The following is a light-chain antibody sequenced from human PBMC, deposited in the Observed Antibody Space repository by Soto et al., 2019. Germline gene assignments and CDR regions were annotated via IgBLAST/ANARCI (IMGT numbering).Light chain of an antibody. CDR2: GAS. J-gene: IGKJ1*01. V-gene: IGKV3-20*01. CDR1: QSVSSSF. Sequence: EIVLTQSPGTLSLSPGXRAALSCRASQSVSSSFLAWYQQKPGQAPRLLIYGASSRATGIPDRFSGSGSGTDFTLTISRLEPEDFAVYYCHQYGSSPATFSQGTKVDIK. CDR3: HQYGSSPAT.